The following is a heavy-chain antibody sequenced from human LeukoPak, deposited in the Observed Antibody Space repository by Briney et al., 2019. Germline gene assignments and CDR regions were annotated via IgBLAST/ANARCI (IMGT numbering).Heavy chain of an antibody. CDR3: ARSMVWGVAGHFDY. CDR1: GYNFPTYW. J-gene: IGHJ4*02. V-gene: IGHV5-51*01. Sequence: GESLKISCKGSGYNFPTYWIGWVRQMPGKGLEWMGIIYPGDSDTRYSPSFQGQVTISADKSSNTTYLQWSSLKTSDTALYYCARSMVWGVAGHFDYWGQGTLVTVSS. D-gene: IGHD3-10*01. CDR2: IYPGDSDT.